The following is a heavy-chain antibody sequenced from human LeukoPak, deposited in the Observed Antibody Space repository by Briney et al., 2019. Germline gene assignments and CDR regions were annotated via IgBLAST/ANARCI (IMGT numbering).Heavy chain of an antibody. CDR1: GGSFSGYY. V-gene: IGHV4-34*01. D-gene: IGHD3-3*01. CDR2: INHSGST. J-gene: IGHJ4*02. CDR3: ARHLRAYYDFWSGYYNPSYYFDY. Sequence: PSETLSLTCAVYGGSFSGYYWSWIRQPPGKGLEWIGEINHSGSTNYNPSLKSRVTISVDTSKNQFSLKLSSVTAADTAVYYCARHLRAYYDFWSGYYNPSYYFDYWGQGTLVTVSS.